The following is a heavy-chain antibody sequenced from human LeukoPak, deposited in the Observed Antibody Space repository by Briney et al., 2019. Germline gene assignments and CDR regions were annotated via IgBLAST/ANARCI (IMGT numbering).Heavy chain of an antibody. CDR3: ARMVYYDILTGYPRSQYYFDY. D-gene: IGHD3-9*01. CDR1: GYTFTSDG. Sequence: GASVKVSCKASGYTFTSDGISWVRQAPGQGLEWMGRISAYNGNTNYAQKLQGRVTMTTDTSTSTAYMELRSLRSDDTAVYYCARMVYYDILTGYPRSQYYFDYWGQGTLVTVSS. J-gene: IGHJ4*02. V-gene: IGHV1-18*01. CDR2: ISAYNGNT.